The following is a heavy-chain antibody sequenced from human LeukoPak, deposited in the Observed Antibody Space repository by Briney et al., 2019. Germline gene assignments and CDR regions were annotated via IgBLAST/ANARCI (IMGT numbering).Heavy chain of an antibody. CDR3: AREEYCTNGVCYTLDY. CDR2: ISAYNGNT. V-gene: IGHV1-18*01. CDR1: GYTFTSYG. J-gene: IGHJ4*02. D-gene: IGHD2-8*01. Sequence: ASVKVSCKASGYTFTSYGISWVRQAPGQGLEWMGWISAYNGNTNYAQKLQGRVTMTTDTSTSTAYMELRSLRSDDTAAYYCAREEYCTNGVCYTLDYWGQGTLVTVSS.